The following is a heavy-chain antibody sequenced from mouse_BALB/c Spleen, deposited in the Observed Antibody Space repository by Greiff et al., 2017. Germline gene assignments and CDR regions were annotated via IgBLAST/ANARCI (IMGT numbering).Heavy chain of an antibody. CDR1: GFTFSSYG. V-gene: IGHV5-6*01. CDR2: ISSGGSYT. CDR3: ASEGDYYGSSPFGY. D-gene: IGHD1-1*01. J-gene: IGHJ3*01. Sequence: EGKVVESGGDLVKPGGSLKLSCAASGFTFSSYGMSWVRQTPDKRLEWVATISSGGSYTYYPDSVKGRFTISRDNAKNTLYLQMSSLKSEDTAMYYCASEGDYYGSSPFGYWGQGTLVTVSA.